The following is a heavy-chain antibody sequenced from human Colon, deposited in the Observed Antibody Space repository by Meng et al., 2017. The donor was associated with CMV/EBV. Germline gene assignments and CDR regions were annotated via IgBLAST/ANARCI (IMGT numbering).Heavy chain of an antibody. CDR1: GYTFPGYF. D-gene: IGHD3-10*01. CDR2: LNPNSGDT. V-gene: IGHV1-2*02. CDR3: ATISGGDFDF. Sequence: VQWVRSGGEAKKPGASVKVSGKTAGYTFPGYFMFWVRQAPGQGLEWMGSLNPNSGDTNSAQKFHGRLTMTRDTSIHTAYMELGSLRSDDTAVYYCATISGGDFDFWGQGTLVTVSS. J-gene: IGHJ4*02.